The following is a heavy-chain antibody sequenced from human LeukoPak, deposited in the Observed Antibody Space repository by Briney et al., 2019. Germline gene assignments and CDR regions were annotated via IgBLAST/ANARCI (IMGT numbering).Heavy chain of an antibody. CDR3: ARVVDTHFDY. J-gene: IGHJ4*02. Sequence: GGSLRLSCAASGFTFRSYAMNWVRQAPGKGLEWVSAISGRGGDTYYADSVKGRFTISRDNSKNTLYLQMNSLRAEDTAVYYCARVVDTHFDYWGQGTLVTVSS. D-gene: IGHD5-18*01. V-gene: IGHV3-23*01. CDR1: GFTFRSYA. CDR2: ISGRGGDT.